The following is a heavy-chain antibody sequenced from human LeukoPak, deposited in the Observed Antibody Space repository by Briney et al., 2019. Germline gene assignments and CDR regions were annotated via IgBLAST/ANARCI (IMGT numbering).Heavy chain of an antibody. CDR3: ARGLTLYDFWSGPRTSYMDV. CDR2: INHRGST. D-gene: IGHD3-3*01. CDR1: GGSFSGYY. V-gene: IGHV4-34*01. J-gene: IGHJ6*03. Sequence: PSETLSLTCAVYGGSFSGYYWSWIRQPPGKGLEWIGEINHRGSTNYNSSLKSRVTISVDTSKNQFSLKLSSVTAADTAVYYCARGLTLYDFWSGPRTSYMDVWGKGTTVTVSS.